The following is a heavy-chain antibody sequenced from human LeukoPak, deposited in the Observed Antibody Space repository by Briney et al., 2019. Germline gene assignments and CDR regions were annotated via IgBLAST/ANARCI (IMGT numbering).Heavy chain of an antibody. CDR1: GFTFSSYA. Sequence: GGSLRLSCAASGFTFSSYAMHWVRHTPGKGLEWVSGITGNSGGIGYADSVKGRFTISRDNAKNSLYLQMNSLRPEDTALYYCAKDPRPATVAAGRLGWFDPWGQGTLVTVSS. J-gene: IGHJ5*02. CDR2: ITGNSGGI. CDR3: AKDPRPATVAAGRLGWFDP. V-gene: IGHV3-9*01. D-gene: IGHD6-13*01.